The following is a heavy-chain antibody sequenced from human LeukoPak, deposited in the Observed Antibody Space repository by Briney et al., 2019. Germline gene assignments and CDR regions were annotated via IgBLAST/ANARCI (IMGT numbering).Heavy chain of an antibody. CDR2: IYDSGST. J-gene: IGHJ6*03. CDR1: GGSISSYY. V-gene: IGHV4-59*12. CDR3: ARGGCSGGSCYPYYYYYYYMDV. Sequence: SETLSLTCTVSGGSISSYYWSWIRQPPGKGLEWIGFIYDSGSTNYNPSLKSRVTISVDTSKNQFSLKLSSVTAADTAVYYCARGGCSGGSCYPYYYYYYYMDVWGKGTTVTVSS. D-gene: IGHD2-15*01.